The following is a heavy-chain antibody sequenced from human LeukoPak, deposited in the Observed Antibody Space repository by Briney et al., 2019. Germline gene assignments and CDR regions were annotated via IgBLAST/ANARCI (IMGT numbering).Heavy chain of an antibody. Sequence: SVTVSCTASGGTFSSYAISWVRQAPGQGLEWMGGIIPIFGTANYAQKFQGRVTITADESTSTAYMELSSLRSEDTAVYYCARGPSAYCSGGSCYSGSAWFDPWGQGTLVTVSS. D-gene: IGHD2-15*01. CDR2: IIPIFGTA. J-gene: IGHJ5*02. CDR1: GGTFSSYA. CDR3: ARGPSAYCSGGSCYSGSAWFDP. V-gene: IGHV1-69*13.